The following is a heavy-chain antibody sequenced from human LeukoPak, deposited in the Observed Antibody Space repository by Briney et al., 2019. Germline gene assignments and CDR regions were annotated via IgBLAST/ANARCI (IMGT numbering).Heavy chain of an antibody. CDR2: ISDTGAST. Sequence: GGSLTLSCAASGFTVSNYGMTWVRPAPRKGLEWVSTISDTGASTYYPDSVQGRFTISRYNSENPLYLQMTGLRAEDTPIYFCATGAECDPWGQGTLVTVSS. CDR1: GFTVSNYG. J-gene: IGHJ5*02. CDR3: ATGAECDP. V-gene: IGHV3-23*01.